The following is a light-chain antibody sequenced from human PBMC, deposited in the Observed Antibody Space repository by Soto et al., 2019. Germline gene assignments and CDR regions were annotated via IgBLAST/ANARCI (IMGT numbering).Light chain of an antibody. CDR1: QSLGSSY. Sequence: EIVLTQSPDTLSLSPGERVTLSCRASQSLGSSYLAWYQSKPGQAPRLLIYGASTRATGIPARFSGSGSGTEFTLTISSLQSEDFAVYYCQQYNNWPRTFGQGTKVDIK. CDR2: GAS. V-gene: IGKV3-15*01. J-gene: IGKJ1*01. CDR3: QQYNNWPRT.